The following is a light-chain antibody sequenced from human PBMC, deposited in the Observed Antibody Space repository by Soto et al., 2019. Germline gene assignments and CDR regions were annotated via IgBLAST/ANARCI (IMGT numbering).Light chain of an antibody. CDR2: RDD. J-gene: IGLJ2*01. V-gene: IGLV1-47*01. CDR1: SSNIGVHY. CDR3: AAWDAGLGGVV. Sequence: QSVLTQPPSASGTPGQRVTISCSGGSSNIGVHYVYWYQQFPGTAPKLLIYRDDQRPSGVPDRFSGAKSGTSASLAISGLRSGDEADYYCAAWDAGLGGVVFGGGTKLTVL.